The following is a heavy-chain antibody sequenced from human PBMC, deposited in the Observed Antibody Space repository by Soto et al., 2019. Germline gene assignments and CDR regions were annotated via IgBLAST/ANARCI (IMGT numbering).Heavy chain of an antibody. CDR3: ARSGDNYNRLDY. V-gene: IGHV3-11*06. CDR2: SSNSGTFS. D-gene: IGHD1-1*01. Sequence: LRLSCEGSGFTFSDYYISWIRQAPGKGLEWISYSSNSGTFSRYADSVKGRFSISRDNTKNLLYLQMNSLRAEDTAVYYCARSGDNYNRLDYWGQGTPVTVS. J-gene: IGHJ4*02. CDR1: GFTFSDYY.